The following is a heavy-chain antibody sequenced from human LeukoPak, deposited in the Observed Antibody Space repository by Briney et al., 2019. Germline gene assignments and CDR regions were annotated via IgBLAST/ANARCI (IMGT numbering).Heavy chain of an antibody. V-gene: IGHV3-23*01. J-gene: IGHJ1*01. CDR2: ISGNGGNT. CDR3: AEPNTILGVPPTFVP. Sequence: PGGSVRLSCGASGYTFSSYAMSWVRQAPGKGLEWVLAISGNGGNTFYADSAKGRFTNSRDNSKHTLYLEMNSQIAEDTGVSYCAEPNTILGVPPTFVPWGRGTGLPV. D-gene: IGHD3-3*01. CDR1: GYTFSSYA.